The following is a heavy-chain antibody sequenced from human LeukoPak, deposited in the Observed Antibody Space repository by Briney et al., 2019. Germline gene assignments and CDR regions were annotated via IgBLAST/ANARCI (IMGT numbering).Heavy chain of an antibody. CDR1: GGSISDSRT. Sequence: SETLSLTCTVSGGSISDSRTWGWVRQPPGKGLEWIANIHDDGRTASNPSPKSRVTISLDTSKNQFSLKVSSVTAADTAFYFCARVLAAAGLDFWGQGTLVTVSS. D-gene: IGHD6-19*01. V-gene: IGHV4-39*07. CDR3: ARVLAAAGLDF. CDR2: IHDDGRT. J-gene: IGHJ4*02.